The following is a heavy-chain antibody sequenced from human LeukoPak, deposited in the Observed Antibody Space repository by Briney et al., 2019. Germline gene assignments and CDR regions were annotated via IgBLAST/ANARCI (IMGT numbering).Heavy chain of an antibody. CDR1: GFIFSGSA. V-gene: IGHV3-73*01. CDR3: TTMSTAEGLDY. J-gene: IGHJ4*02. Sequence: GGSLRLSCAASGFIFSGSAIHWVRQASGKGLEWVGRIRGKVYSYETTYAASVKGRFTISRIDSNNTAYLQMNSLNTDDTAVYYCTTMSTAEGLDYWGQGTLVTVSS. D-gene: IGHD1-14*01. CDR2: IRGKVYSYET.